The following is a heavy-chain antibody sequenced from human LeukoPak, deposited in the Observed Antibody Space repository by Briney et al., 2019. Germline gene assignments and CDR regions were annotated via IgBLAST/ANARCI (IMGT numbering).Heavy chain of an antibody. CDR3: AKPGTGFWLGMDV. Sequence: GGSLRLSCAASGFTFSSYAMSWVRQAPGKGLEWVSVISGSGGGTYYADSVKGRFTISRDNSKNTLYLQMNSLRAEDTAVYYCAKPGTGFWLGMDVWGQGTTVTVSS. D-gene: IGHD3-3*01. V-gene: IGHV3-23*01. J-gene: IGHJ6*02. CDR1: GFTFSSYA. CDR2: ISGSGGGT.